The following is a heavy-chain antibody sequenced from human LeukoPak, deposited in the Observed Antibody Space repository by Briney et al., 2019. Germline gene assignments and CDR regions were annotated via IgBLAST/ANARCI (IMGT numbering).Heavy chain of an antibody. Sequence: GGSLRLSCAASGFTFSSFSMSWVRQAPGKGLEWVSYISSSGSTIYYADSVKGRFTISRDNAKNSLYLQMNSLRAEDTAVYYCARDLRGSSGSTYYYYYMDVWGKGTTVTVSS. CDR2: ISSSGSTI. D-gene: IGHD6-19*01. J-gene: IGHJ6*03. V-gene: IGHV3-48*04. CDR1: GFTFSSFS. CDR3: ARDLRGSSGSTYYYYYMDV.